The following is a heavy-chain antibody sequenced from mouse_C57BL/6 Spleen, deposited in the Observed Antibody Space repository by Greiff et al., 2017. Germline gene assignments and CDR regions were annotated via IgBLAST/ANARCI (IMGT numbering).Heavy chain of an antibody. CDR1: GYTFTSYW. CDR3: ARSYYDYDPYYYAMDY. V-gene: IGHV1-69*01. D-gene: IGHD2-4*01. Sequence: QVQLQQSGAELVMPGASVKLSCKASGYTFTSYWMHWVKQRPGQGLEWIGEIDPSDSYTNYNQKFKGKSTLTVDKSSSTAYMQLSSLTSEDSAVYYCARSYYDYDPYYYAMDYWGQGTSVTVSS. J-gene: IGHJ4*01. CDR2: IDPSDSYT.